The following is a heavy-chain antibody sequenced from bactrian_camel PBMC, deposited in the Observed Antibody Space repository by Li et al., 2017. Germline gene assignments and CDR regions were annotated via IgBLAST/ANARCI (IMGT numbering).Heavy chain of an antibody. CDR1: RSLRC. D-gene: IGHD2*01. CDR3: AADEELVARCPEVLSY. J-gene: IGHJ4*01. CDR2: IDSDGST. V-gene: IGHV3S53*01. Sequence: QLVESGGGEVQAGGSLKLSCAASRSLRCMGWYRQAPGREREGVATIDSDGSTSYADSVKGRFTISKDNAKNTLYLQMNSLKPEDTAMYYCAADEELVARCPEVLSYWGQGTQVTVS.